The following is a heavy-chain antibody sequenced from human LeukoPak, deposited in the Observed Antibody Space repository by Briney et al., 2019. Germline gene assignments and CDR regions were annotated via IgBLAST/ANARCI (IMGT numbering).Heavy chain of an antibody. CDR1: GFTLGDYA. CDR2: IRSKSYGGTA. V-gene: IGHV3-49*04. Sequence: GGSLRLSCTTSGFTLGDYAMTWVRQAPGKGLEWVGFIRSKSYGGTADYAASLKDRFIILRDDSKSIAYLQVNSLNTEDTAVYYCSRGVVVGATGLSDHWGREPWSPSPQ. CDR3: SRGVVVGATGLSDH. J-gene: IGHJ4*02. D-gene: IGHD1-26*01.